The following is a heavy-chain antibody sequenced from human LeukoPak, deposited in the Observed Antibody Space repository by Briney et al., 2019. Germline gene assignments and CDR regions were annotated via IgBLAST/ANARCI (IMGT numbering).Heavy chain of an antibody. Sequence: PGGSLRLSCAASGFIFRNYWMTWVRQAPGKVLEWVASVKQDVNEKYYVDSQKGRFTISRDNDKNSLYLQMNSLRVEDTAVYFCARGPPYGSRSDYFDHWGQGTLVTVSS. V-gene: IGHV3-7*01. CDR3: ARGPPYGSRSDYFDH. D-gene: IGHD3-10*01. CDR2: VKQDVNEK. CDR1: GFIFRNYW. J-gene: IGHJ4*02.